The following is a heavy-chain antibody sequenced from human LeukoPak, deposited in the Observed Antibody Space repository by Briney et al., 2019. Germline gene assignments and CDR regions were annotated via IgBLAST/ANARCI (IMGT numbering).Heavy chain of an antibody. V-gene: IGHV1-18*01. CDR2: ISAYNGNT. D-gene: IGHD6-19*01. CDR3: ARSKGLRVAGPGDY. CDR1: GYTFTSYG. Sequence: GASVKVSCKASGYTFTSYGISWVRQAPGQGLEWMGWISAYNGNTNYAQKFQGRVTMTRDTSISTAYMELSRLRSDDTAVYYCARSKGLRVAGPGDYWGQGTLVTVSS. J-gene: IGHJ4*02.